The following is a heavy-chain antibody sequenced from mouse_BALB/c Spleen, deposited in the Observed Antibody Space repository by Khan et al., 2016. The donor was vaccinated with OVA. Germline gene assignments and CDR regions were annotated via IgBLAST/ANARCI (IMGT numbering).Heavy chain of an antibody. CDR3: TGLGTTGWFAY. Sequence: IQLVQSGPELMKPGASVKISCKASGYSFTDYYIHWVKQSHGQSLEWIGYIDPFNGSTNFNQKFKGTATLTVDKSSSTAYMHLNSLTSEDSAVYYCTGLGTTGWFAYWGQGTLVTVSA. CDR1: GYSFTDYY. V-gene: IGHV1S135*01. CDR2: IDPFNGST. J-gene: IGHJ3*01. D-gene: IGHD2-13*01.